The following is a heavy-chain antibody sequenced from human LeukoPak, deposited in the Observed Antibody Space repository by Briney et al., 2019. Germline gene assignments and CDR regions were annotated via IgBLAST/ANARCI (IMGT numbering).Heavy chain of an antibody. Sequence: PSETLSLTCTVSGGSISSYYWSWIRQPPGKGLEWIGYIYYSGSTNYNPSLKSRVTISVDTSKNQFSLKLSSVTAADTAVYYCASAAGGLYFDYWGQGTLVTVSS. V-gene: IGHV4-59*01. J-gene: IGHJ4*02. D-gene: IGHD3-16*01. CDR1: GGSISSYY. CDR2: IYYSGST. CDR3: ASAAGGLYFDY.